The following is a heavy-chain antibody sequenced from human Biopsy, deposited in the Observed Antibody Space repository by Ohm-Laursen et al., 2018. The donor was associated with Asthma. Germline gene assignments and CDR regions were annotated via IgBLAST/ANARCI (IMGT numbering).Heavy chain of an antibody. V-gene: IGHV1-18*01. CDR1: GYTFNSAG. D-gene: IGHD3-10*01. CDR3: ARAVDYSHYYGIDV. CDR2: ISVYNGNT. J-gene: IGHJ6*02. Sequence: SVKVSCKTSGYTFNSAGITWVRQAPGQGLEWMGWISVYNGNTKVAQKLQDRVTMIADTSTSTAYMELRSLRPDDTAVYFCARAVDYSHYYGIDVWGQGTTVTVS.